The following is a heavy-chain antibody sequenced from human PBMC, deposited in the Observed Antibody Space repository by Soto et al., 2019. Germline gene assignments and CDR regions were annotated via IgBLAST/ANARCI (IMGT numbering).Heavy chain of an antibody. D-gene: IGHD3-3*01. CDR3: AGVRFLEFQSYFDY. V-gene: IGHV4-30-4*01. Sequence: SETLSLTCTVSGGSISSGDYYWSWIRQPPGKGLEWIGYIYYSGSTYYNPSLKSRVTISVDTSKNQFSLKLSSVTAADTAVYYCAGVRFLEFQSYFDYWGQGTLVTVSS. CDR1: GGSISSGDYY. CDR2: IYYSGST. J-gene: IGHJ4*02.